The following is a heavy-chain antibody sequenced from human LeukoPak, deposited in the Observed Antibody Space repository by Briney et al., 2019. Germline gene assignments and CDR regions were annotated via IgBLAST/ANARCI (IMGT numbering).Heavy chain of an antibody. V-gene: IGHV3-48*04. CDR1: GFTFGDYA. CDR3: ARFLNNYTYADY. Sequence: GGSLRLSCAASGFTFGDYAMIWVRQTPGKGLEWLSYIVSFSSPVYYADSVKGRFTISRDNAKNSPYLQMNSLRAEDTAMYYCARFLNNYTYADYWGQGTLVTVSS. J-gene: IGHJ4*02. CDR2: IVSFSSPV. D-gene: IGHD1/OR15-1a*01.